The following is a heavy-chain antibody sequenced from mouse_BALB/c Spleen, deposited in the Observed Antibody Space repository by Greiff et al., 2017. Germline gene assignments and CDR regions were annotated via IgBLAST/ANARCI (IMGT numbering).Heavy chain of an antibody. J-gene: IGHJ4*01. V-gene: IGHV5-17*02. CDR2: ISSGSSTI. Sequence: EVKVVESGGGLVKPGGSLKLSCAASGFTFSSFGMHWVRQAPEKGLEWVAYISSGSSTIYYADTVKGRFTISRDNPKNTLFLQMTSLRSEDTAMYYCARGYDYDDYYAMDYWGQGTSVTVSS. CDR1: GFTFSSFG. D-gene: IGHD2-4*01. CDR3: ARGYDYDDYYAMDY.